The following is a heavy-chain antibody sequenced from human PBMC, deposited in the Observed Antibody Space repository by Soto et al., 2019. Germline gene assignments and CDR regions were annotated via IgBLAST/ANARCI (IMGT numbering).Heavy chain of an antibody. CDR3: EKAMGMDV. J-gene: IGHJ6*02. V-gene: IGHV3-30*18. Sequence: QVQLVESGGGVVQPGRSLRLSCAASGFTFSSYGMHWVRQAPGKGLEWVAVISYDGSNKYYADSVKGRFTISRDNSKNTLYLQMNSLRAEDTAVYYCEKAMGMDVWGQGTTVTVSS. CDR1: GFTFSSYG. CDR2: ISYDGSNK.